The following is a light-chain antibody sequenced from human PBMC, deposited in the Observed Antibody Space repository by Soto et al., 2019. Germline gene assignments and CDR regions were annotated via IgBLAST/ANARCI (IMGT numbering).Light chain of an antibody. CDR3: TSYAGGNNV. CDR1: SRDVGGYNY. V-gene: IGLV2-8*01. J-gene: IGLJ1*01. Sequence: QSALTQPPSASGSPGQSVPISCTGTSRDVGGYNYVSWYQQNPGKVPKLMIYEVNKRPSGVPDRFSGSKSGNTASLTVSGLQAEDEADYYCTSYAGGNNVVGTGTKVTVL. CDR2: EVN.